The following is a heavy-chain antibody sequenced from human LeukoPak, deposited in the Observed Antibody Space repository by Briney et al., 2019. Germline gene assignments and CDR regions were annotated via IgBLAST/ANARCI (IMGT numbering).Heavy chain of an antibody. CDR2: ISSSSSYI. CDR1: GFTFSSYS. D-gene: IGHD5-18*01. CDR3: ARDHESGVQLWLEDY. Sequence: GGSLRLSCAASGFTFSSYSMNWVREAPGKGLEGGSSISSSSSYIYYADAVNGRFTISRANTMNSLNLQMKSFDTGVYAVNYCARDHESGVQLWLEDYWGQGTLVTVSS. J-gene: IGHJ4*02. V-gene: IGHV3-21*01.